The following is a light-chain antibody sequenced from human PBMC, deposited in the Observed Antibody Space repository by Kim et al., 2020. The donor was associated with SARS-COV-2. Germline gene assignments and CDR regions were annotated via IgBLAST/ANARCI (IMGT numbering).Light chain of an antibody. V-gene: IGLV4-69*01. J-gene: IGLJ3*02. CDR1: SGHSSYA. CDR3: QTWGTGIRV. Sequence: ASVKLTCTLSSGHSSYAIAWHQQQPEKGPRYLMKLKSDGSHSRGDGIPDRFSGSSSGAERYLTISSLQSEDEADYYCQTWGTGIRVFGGGTKLTVL. CDR2: LKSDGSH.